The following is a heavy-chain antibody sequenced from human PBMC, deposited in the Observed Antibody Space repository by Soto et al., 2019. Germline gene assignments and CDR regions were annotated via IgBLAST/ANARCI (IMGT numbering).Heavy chain of an antibody. CDR1: GFTFSSYG. V-gene: IGHV3-33*01. J-gene: IGHJ3*02. Sequence: GGSLRLSCAASGFTFSSYGMHWVRQAPGKGLEWVAVIWYDGSNKYYADSVKGRFTISRDNSKNTLYLQMNSLRAEDTAVYYCARSMIVSRDAFDIWGLGTTVTVSS. CDR3: ARSMIVSRDAFDI. D-gene: IGHD3-22*01. CDR2: IWYDGSNK.